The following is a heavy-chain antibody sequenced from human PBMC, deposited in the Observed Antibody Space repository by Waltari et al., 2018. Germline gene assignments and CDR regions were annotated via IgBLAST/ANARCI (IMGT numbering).Heavy chain of an antibody. CDR3: ARDIAFGGVIVMNEAFDF. Sequence: QLYLVESGGGVVQPGRSLRLPCAASVFTFSSYGMHWVRQPPGKGLEWVEVIPSAGSNTYDADSVRGRFTIARDNSKNILYLQMSSLRAEDTAVYYCARDIAFGGVIVMNEAFDFRGRGTTVTVSP. CDR2: IPSAGSNT. CDR1: VFTFSSYG. D-gene: IGHD3-16*02. V-gene: IGHV3-33*01. J-gene: IGHJ3*01.